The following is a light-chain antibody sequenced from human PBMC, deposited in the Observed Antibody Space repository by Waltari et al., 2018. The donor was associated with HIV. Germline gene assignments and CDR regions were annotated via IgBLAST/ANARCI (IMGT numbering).Light chain of an antibody. Sequence: QPVLTQPPSASGTPGHGVTISCSGSNSTTGPNSVYWYQHLPGMAPKLLIYRNNRRPSGIPDRFSGSRSGTSASLAISGLRSEDEADYYCATWDDSLIWVFGGGTKLTVL. CDR1: NSTTGPNS. J-gene: IGLJ3*02. CDR2: RNN. CDR3: ATWDDSLIWV. V-gene: IGLV1-47*01.